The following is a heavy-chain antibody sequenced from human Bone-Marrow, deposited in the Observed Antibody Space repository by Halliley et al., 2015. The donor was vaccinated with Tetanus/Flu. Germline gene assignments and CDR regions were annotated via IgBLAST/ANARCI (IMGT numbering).Heavy chain of an antibody. D-gene: IGHD5-12*01. CDR1: GGSISSGGYY. Sequence: TLSLTCTVSGGSISSGGYYWSWIRQHPGKGLEWIGYIYYSGTTYYNPSLKSRVTISVDTSKNQFSLKLNSVTAADTAVYYCARDDSGYARFDPWGQGTLVTVSP. V-gene: IGHV4-31*03. J-gene: IGHJ5*02. CDR2: IYYSGTT. CDR3: ARDDSGYARFDP.